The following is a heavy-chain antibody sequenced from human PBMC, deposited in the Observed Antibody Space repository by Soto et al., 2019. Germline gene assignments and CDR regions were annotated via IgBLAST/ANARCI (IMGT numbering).Heavy chain of an antibody. CDR3: TKSAWYGMDV. J-gene: IGHJ6*02. V-gene: IGHV3-23*01. CDR1: GFTFSSYA. CDR2: ISGSGGTT. Sequence: EVQLLESGGGLVQPGGSLRLSCAASGFTFSSYAMSWVRQAPGKGLEWVSAISGSGGTTYYADSVKGRFTISRDNSKNTLYLQMNSLRAEETAVYDCTKSAWYGMDVWGQGTTVTVSS.